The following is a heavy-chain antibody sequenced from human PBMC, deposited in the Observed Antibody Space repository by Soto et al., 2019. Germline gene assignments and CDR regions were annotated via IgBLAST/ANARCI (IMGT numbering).Heavy chain of an antibody. V-gene: IGHV3-30*18. D-gene: IGHD3-10*01. CDR3: AKDRGGSGSFDY. CDR1: GFTFSNYG. J-gene: IGHJ4*02. CDR2: ISYDGSNK. Sequence: QVQLVESGGGVVQPGRSLRLSCTASGFTFSNYGIHWVRQAPGKGLEWVAVISYDGSNKYFADSVKGRFTISRDNSKNTVSLQMNSLRAEDTAVYSCAKDRGGSGSFDYWGQGTLVTVSS.